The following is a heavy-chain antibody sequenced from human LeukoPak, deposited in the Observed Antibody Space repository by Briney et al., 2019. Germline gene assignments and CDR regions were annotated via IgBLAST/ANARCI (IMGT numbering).Heavy chain of an antibody. Sequence: SETLSLTCTVPGGSISSYYWSWIRQPPGKGLEWIGYIYYSGSTNYNPSLKGRVTISVDTSKNQFSLKLSSVTAADTAVYYCARHTNYYDSSGYPTYYMDVWGKGTTVTVSS. D-gene: IGHD3-22*01. CDR2: IYYSGST. CDR3: ARHTNYYDSSGYPTYYMDV. J-gene: IGHJ6*03. V-gene: IGHV4-59*08. CDR1: GGSISSYY.